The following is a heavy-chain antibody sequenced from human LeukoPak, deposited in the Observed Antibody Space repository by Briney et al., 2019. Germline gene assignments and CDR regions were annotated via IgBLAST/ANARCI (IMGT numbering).Heavy chain of an antibody. CDR1: GFTFSSYS. J-gene: IGHJ6*02. Sequence: PGGSLRLSGAASGFTFSSYSMTWVRQAPGKGLEGVSPISSSSYIYYADSVKGRFTISRDNAKNSLYLQMNSLRAEDTAVYYCAGERITMVRGVIITVGMDVWGQGTTVTVSS. V-gene: IGHV3-21*01. D-gene: IGHD3-10*01. CDR3: AGERITMVRGVIITVGMDV. CDR2: ISSSSYI.